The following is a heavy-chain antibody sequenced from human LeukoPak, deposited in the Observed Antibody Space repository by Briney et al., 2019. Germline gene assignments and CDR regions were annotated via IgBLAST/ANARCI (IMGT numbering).Heavy chain of an antibody. CDR1: GVSISNYY. D-gene: IGHD3-10*01. Sequence: PSETLSLTCTVSGVSISNYYWSWIRQPPGKGLEWIGYVYYSGSTNYNPSLKSRVTISVDTSKNQFSLRLTSVTAADTAVYYCARAAGDSPPYYYYMDVWGKGTTVTVSS. J-gene: IGHJ6*03. CDR3: ARAAGDSPPYYYYMDV. CDR2: VYYSGST. V-gene: IGHV4-59*01.